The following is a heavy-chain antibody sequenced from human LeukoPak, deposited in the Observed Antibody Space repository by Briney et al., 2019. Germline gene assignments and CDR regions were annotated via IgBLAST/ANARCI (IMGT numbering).Heavy chain of an antibody. Sequence: SETLSLTCTVSCGSISRTSYYWDWIRQPPGKGLEWIGNVFDSGSTHYNPSLKSRVTISVDTSKNQFSLRLSSVTAADTAVYYCARHARPGHSGYENASDILGQGTMVTVSS. CDR1: CGSISRTSYY. J-gene: IGHJ3*02. V-gene: IGHV4-39*01. CDR3: ARHARPGHSGYENASDI. D-gene: IGHD5-12*01. CDR2: VFDSGST.